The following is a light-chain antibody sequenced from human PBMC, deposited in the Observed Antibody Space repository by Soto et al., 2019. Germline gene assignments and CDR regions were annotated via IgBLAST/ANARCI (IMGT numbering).Light chain of an antibody. CDR3: QQYNNWPPIT. CDR1: QSVSSS. J-gene: IGKJ5*01. CDR2: GAS. Sequence: EIVMTQSPATLSVSPGERATLSCRASQSVSSSLAWYQQRPGQAPRLLIYGASTRATGVPARFSGSGSGTEFTLTISSLQSEDFAVYYCQQYNNWPPITFGQGTRLEIK. V-gene: IGKV3-15*01.